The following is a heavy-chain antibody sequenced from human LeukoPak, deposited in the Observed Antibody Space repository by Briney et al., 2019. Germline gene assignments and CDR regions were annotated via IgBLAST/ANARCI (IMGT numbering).Heavy chain of an antibody. V-gene: IGHV3-30*02. J-gene: IGHJ4*02. CDR1: GFNFEDYA. CDR3: AKDLDGGNSGLDY. D-gene: IGHD4-23*01. CDR2: IRFDGNNK. Sequence: GGSLRLSCTTSGFNFEDYAMSWVRQAPGKGLEWVAFIRFDGNNKYYVDSVKGRFTISRDNSKNTLYLQMKSLRPEDTAVYYCAKDLDGGNSGLDYWGQGTLVTVSS.